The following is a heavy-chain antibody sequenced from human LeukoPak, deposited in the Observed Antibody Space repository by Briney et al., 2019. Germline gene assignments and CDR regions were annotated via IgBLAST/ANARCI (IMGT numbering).Heavy chain of an antibody. CDR1: GFAFSSYS. CDR2: ISSSSSTI. J-gene: IGHJ6*03. Sequence: PGGSLRLSCAASGFAFSSYSMNWVRQAPGKGLEWVSYISSSSSTIYYADSVKGRFTISRDNAKNSLYLQMNSLRDEDTAVYYCARAHGSGSYYPYYYYYMDVRGKGTTVTVSS. D-gene: IGHD3-10*01. CDR3: ARAHGSGSYYPYYYYYMDV. V-gene: IGHV3-48*02.